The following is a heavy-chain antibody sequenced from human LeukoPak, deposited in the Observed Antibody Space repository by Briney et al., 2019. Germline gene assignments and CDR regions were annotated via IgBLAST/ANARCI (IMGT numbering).Heavy chain of an antibody. CDR3: ARDGRATPAFDY. Sequence: GGSLRLSCAASGFTFSSYSMNWVRQAPGKGLEWVSSISDSNTYIYYADSVKGRFTLSRDNAKNSLYLQMNSLRAEDTAVYYCARDGRATPAFDYWGQGTLVTVSS. J-gene: IGHJ4*02. D-gene: IGHD5-12*01. CDR2: ISDSNTYI. CDR1: GFTFSSYS. V-gene: IGHV3-21*01.